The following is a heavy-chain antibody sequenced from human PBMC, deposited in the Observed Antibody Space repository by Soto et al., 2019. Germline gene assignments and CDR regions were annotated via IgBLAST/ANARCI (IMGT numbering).Heavy chain of an antibody. Sequence: GGSLRLSCEASGFSFSSYILNWVRQAPGKGLEWVSSISSSSSYIYYSDSVKGRFTISRDNAKNSLYLQMNSLSAEDSALYYCATGGDSSGYRSYHYYGMDVWGQGTTVTVS. CDR3: ATGGDSSGYRSYHYYGMDV. D-gene: IGHD3-22*01. V-gene: IGHV3-21*06. CDR2: ISSSSSYI. CDR1: GFSFSSYI. J-gene: IGHJ6*02.